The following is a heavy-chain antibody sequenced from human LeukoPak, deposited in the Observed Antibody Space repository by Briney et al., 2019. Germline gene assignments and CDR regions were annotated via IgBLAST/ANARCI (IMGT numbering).Heavy chain of an antibody. CDR2: IYTSGST. CDR1: GGSISSYY. Sequence: PSETLSLTCTVSGGSISSYYWSWIRQPAGKGLEWIGRIYTSGSTNYNPSLKSRVTMSVDTSKNQFSLKLSPVTAADTAVYYCARDGGPNYADAFDIWGQGTMVTVSS. V-gene: IGHV4-4*07. J-gene: IGHJ3*02. CDR3: ARDGGPNYADAFDI. D-gene: IGHD1-7*01.